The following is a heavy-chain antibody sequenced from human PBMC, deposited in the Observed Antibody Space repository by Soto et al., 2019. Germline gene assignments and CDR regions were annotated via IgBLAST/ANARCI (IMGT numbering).Heavy chain of an antibody. J-gene: IGHJ6*02. D-gene: IGHD3-10*01. CDR2: LDGAGGST. CDR1: GFTFSDFA. CDR3: AAPRDEYGSGVSWFTYGMDI. Sequence: VGSLSLSCLASGFTFSDFAMTWVRHVPGRGLEWVASLDGAGGSTYYAESVRGRFSISRDNSQNTLFLQMKRLTVDDTAIYYCAAPRDEYGSGVSWFTYGMDIWGQGSTVNASS. V-gene: IGHV3-23*01.